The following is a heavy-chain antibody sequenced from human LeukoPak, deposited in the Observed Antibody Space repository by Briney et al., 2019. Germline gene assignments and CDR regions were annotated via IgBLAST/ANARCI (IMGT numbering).Heavy chain of an antibody. V-gene: IGHV3-23*01. J-gene: IGHJ3*02. CDR1: GFTFSKYA. CDR2: ISDSGDGT. CDR3: AKGVPGSGWYSGFDAFDI. Sequence: GGSLRLSCGASGFTFSKYAMSWVRQAPGKGLEWVSGISDSGDGTSYADSVKGRFTISRDNSKNTLYLQMNSLRAEDTAVYYCAKGVPGSGWYSGFDAFDIWGQGTMVTVSS. D-gene: IGHD6-19*01.